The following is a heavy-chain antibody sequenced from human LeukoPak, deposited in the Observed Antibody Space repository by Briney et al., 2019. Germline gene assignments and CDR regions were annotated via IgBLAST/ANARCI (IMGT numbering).Heavy chain of an antibody. V-gene: IGHV5-51*01. Sequence: PGESLKISFKGSGYRFTSYWIGWVRPMPGKGLEWMGIIYPGDSDTRYSPSFQGQVTISADKSISTAYLQWSSLKASDTAMYYCARHVGFLGGPAEYFQHWGQGTLVTVSS. J-gene: IGHJ1*01. CDR1: GYRFTSYW. D-gene: IGHD1-26*01. CDR2: IYPGDSDT. CDR3: ARHVGFLGGPAEYFQH.